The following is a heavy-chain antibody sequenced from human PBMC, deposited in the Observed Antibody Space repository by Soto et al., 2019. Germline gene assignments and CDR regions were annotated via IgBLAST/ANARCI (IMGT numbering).Heavy chain of an antibody. CDR2: IYYSGST. J-gene: IGHJ6*03. CDR1: GGSISSYY. CDR3: ARVSDYLMDYFGVVITDYYYYMDV. V-gene: IGHV4-59*01. D-gene: IGHD3-3*01. Sequence: SETLSLTCTVSGGSISSYYWSWIRQPPGKGLEWIGYIYYSGSTNYNPSLKSRVTISVDTSKNQFSLKLSSVTAADTAVYYCARVSDYLMDYFGVVITDYYYYMDVWGKGTTVTVSS.